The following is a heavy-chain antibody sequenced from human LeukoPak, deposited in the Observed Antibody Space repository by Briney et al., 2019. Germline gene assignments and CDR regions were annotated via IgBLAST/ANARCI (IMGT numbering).Heavy chain of an antibody. J-gene: IGHJ4*02. D-gene: IGHD3-16*01. CDR2: INHSGST. V-gene: IGHV4-34*01. Sequence: PSETLSLTCAVYGGSFSGYYWSWIRQPPGKGLEWIGEINHSGSTNYNPSLKSRVTFSVDTSKTQFSLKLSSVTAADTAVYYCARGWGRYFFDYWGQGTLVTVSS. CDR3: ARGWGRYFFDY. CDR1: GGSFSGYY.